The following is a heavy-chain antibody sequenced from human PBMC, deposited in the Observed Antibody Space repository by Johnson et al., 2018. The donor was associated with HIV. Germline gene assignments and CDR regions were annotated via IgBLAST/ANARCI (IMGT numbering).Heavy chain of an antibody. Sequence: QVQLVESGGGVVQPGGSLKLSCAASEFTFSSYDMHWVRQAPGKGLEWVTFIRYDGTNKYYADSVKGRFTISRDNSKNTLYLQMNSLRAEDTAVYYCAKDRDYYGSGLIWGQGTMVTVSS. V-gene: IGHV3-30*02. J-gene: IGHJ3*02. CDR1: EFTFSSYD. CDR3: AKDRDYYGSGLI. CDR2: IRYDGTNK. D-gene: IGHD3-10*01.